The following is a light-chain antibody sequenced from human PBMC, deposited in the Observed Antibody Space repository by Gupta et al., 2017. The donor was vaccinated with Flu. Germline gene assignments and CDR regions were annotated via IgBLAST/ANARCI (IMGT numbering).Light chain of an antibody. V-gene: IGLV2-14*01. J-gene: IGLJ1*01. CDR1: SSDVGGYYN. CDR2: EVS. Sequence: QSALTQSAPVSGSPGLSITISCTGTSSDVGGYYNVSWYQQHPGKAPKLMIYEVSNRPSGVSNRFSGSKSGNTASMTISGLQAEDEADYYCSSYTSSSTLYVFGTGTKVTVL. CDR3: SSYTSSSTLYV.